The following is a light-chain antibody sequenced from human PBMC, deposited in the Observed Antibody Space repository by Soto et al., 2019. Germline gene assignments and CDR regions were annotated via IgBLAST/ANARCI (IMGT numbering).Light chain of an antibody. Sequence: DIQMTQSPSTLSASIGDRVTITCRASQSITTFLAWYQQKPGKAPQILIYDASKLEPGVPSRLSGGGSGTEFTLTITSLQPDDFAPYSCQQYSTYPLTFGGGTKVDI. V-gene: IGKV1-5*01. CDR1: QSITTF. J-gene: IGKJ4*01. CDR3: QQYSTYPLT. CDR2: DAS.